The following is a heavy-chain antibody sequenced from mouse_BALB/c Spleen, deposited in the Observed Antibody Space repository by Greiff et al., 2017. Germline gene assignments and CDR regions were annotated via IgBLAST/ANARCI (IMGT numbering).Heavy chain of an antibody. CDR1: GYAFSSSW. CDR3: ARGANPYAMDY. CDR2: IYPGDGDT. V-gene: IGHV1-82*01. Sequence: QVQLQQSGPELVKPGASVKISCKASGYAFSSSWMNWVKQRPGQGLEWIGRIYPGDGDTNYNGKFKGKATLTADKSSSTAYMQLSSLTSVDSAVYFCARGANPYAMDYWGQGTSVTVSS. J-gene: IGHJ4*01.